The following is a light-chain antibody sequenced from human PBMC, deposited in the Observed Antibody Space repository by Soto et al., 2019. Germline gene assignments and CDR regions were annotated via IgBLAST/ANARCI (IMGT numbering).Light chain of an antibody. V-gene: IGKV3-20*01. J-gene: IGKJ1*01. CDR1: QSVSSSY. CDR2: GAS. CDR3: QHYGSSPWT. Sequence: EIVLTQSPGTLSLSPGERATLFCRASQSVSSSYLAWYQQKPGQAPRLLISGASDRATGIPDRFSGSGSGTDFTLTISRLEPEDFAVYSCQHYGSSPWTFGQGTKVEIK.